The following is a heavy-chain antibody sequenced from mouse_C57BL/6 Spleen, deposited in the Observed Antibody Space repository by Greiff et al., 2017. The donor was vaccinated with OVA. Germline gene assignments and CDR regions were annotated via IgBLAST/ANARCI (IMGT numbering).Heavy chain of an antibody. CDR1: GFNIKDDY. V-gene: IGHV14-4*01. CDR3: TTNYGSSYSYAMDY. D-gene: IGHD1-1*01. CDR2: IDPENGDT. Sequence: VQLQQSGAELVRPGASVKLSCTASGFNIKDDYMHWVKQRPEQGLEWIGWIDPENGDTEYASKFQGKATITADTSSNTAYLQLSSLTSEDTAVYYCTTNYGSSYSYAMDYWGQGTSVTVSS. J-gene: IGHJ4*01.